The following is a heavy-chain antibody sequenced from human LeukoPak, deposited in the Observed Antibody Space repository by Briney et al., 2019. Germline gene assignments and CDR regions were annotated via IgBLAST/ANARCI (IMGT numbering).Heavy chain of an antibody. CDR2: IYYSGST. Sequence: SETLSLTCTVSGGSISSSSYYWGWIRQPPGKGLEWIGSIYYSGSTYYNPSLKSRVTISVDTSKNQFSLKLSSVTAADTAVYYCARPMGYCSSTSCHPHAFDIWGQGTMVTVSS. CDR1: GGSISSSSYY. V-gene: IGHV4-39*01. D-gene: IGHD2-2*01. J-gene: IGHJ3*02. CDR3: ARPMGYCSSTSCHPHAFDI.